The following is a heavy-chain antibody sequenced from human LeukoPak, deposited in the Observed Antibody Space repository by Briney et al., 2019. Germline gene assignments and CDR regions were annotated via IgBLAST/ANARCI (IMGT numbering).Heavy chain of an antibody. CDR2: ISGSGGST. J-gene: IGHJ6*02. D-gene: IGHD6-19*01. V-gene: IGHV3-23*01. CDR1: GFTFSSYA. Sequence: GASLRLSCAASGFTFSSYAMSWVRQAPGKGLEWVSAISGSGGSTYYADSVKGRFTISRDNSKNTLYLQMNSLRAEDTAVYYCAKDGASSGWCYGMDVWGQGTTVTVSS. CDR3: AKDGASSGWCYGMDV.